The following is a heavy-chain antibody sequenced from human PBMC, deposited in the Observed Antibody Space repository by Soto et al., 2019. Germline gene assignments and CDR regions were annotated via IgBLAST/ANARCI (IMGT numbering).Heavy chain of an antibody. CDR3: AREYSNSPEAFDS. Sequence: SETLSLTCTVSGGSVNSDDYYWSWIRQPPGKGLEWIGYIYSSGRTNYNPSLMSRVTISLDTSRNQSSLKLSSVTAADTAVFFCAREYSNSPEAFDSWGQGTLVTVSS. V-gene: IGHV4-61*08. D-gene: IGHD1-26*01. J-gene: IGHJ4*02. CDR2: IYSSGRT. CDR1: GGSVNSDDYY.